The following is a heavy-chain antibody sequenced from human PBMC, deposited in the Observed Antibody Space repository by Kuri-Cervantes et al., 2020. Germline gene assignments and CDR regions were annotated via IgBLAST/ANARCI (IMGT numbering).Heavy chain of an antibody. Sequence: LSLTCAASGFTFSSYGMHWVRQAPGKGLEWVANIKQDGSEKYYVDSVKGRFTISRDNAKNSLHLQMNSLRVEDTAVYYCARGGVTAVVNWGQGTLVTVSS. J-gene: IGHJ4*02. V-gene: IGHV3-7*01. D-gene: IGHD2-21*02. CDR3: ARGGVTAVVN. CDR1: GFTFSSYG. CDR2: IKQDGSEK.